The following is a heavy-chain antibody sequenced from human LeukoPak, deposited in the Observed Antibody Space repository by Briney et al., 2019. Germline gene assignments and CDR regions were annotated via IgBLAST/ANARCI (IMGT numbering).Heavy chain of an antibody. Sequence: GGSLRLSCAASGFTFDDYGMSWARQAPGKGLEWVSGINWDGGSTGYADSVKGRFTISRGNAKNFLYLQMNSLRAEDTALYGCARTVSSAGWSDDAFDIWGQGTMVTVSS. D-gene: IGHD6-19*01. CDR2: INWDGGST. V-gene: IGHV3-20*01. CDR3: ARTVSSAGWSDDAFDI. J-gene: IGHJ3*02. CDR1: GFTFDDYG.